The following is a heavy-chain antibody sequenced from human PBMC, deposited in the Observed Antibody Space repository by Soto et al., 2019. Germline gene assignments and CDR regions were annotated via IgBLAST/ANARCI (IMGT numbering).Heavy chain of an antibody. Sequence: GPEVKKTGASVKVSCKSSGYDFTNYGITWVRQAPGQGLDWVGWIRGFNGDTKYAQRFQGRVTLTRETSTNTAYMELRSLRSDDTAVYFCARGDRSPNYWGQGTLVTVSS. CDR3: ARGDRSPNY. D-gene: IGHD3-10*01. CDR1: GYDFTNYG. CDR2: IRGFNGDT. J-gene: IGHJ4*02. V-gene: IGHV1-18*01.